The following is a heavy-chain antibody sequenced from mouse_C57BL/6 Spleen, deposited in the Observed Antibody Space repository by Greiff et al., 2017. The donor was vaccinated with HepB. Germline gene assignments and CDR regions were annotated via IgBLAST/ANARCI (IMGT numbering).Heavy chain of an antibody. V-gene: IGHV2-2*01. J-gene: IGHJ3*01. CDR3: ARNAWGDGCYGFAY. CDR1: GFSLTSYG. CDR2: IWSGGST. D-gene: IGHD2-3*01. Sequence: QVQLKESGPGLVQPSQSLSITCTVSGFSLTSYGVNWVRQSPGKGLEWLGVIWSGGSTDYNAAFITRLSISKDNSKCQVFFKMNSLQADDTAIYYCARNAWGDGCYGFAYWGQGTLVTVSS.